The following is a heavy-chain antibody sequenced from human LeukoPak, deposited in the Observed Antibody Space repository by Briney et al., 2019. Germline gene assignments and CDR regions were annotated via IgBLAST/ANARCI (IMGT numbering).Heavy chain of an antibody. CDR2: IYSGGST. CDR3: ASATLVGPMAY. V-gene: IGHV3-53*01. CDR1: GFTVSSNY. Sequence: GGSLRLSCAASGFTVSSNYMSWVRQAPGKGLEWVSVIYSGGSTYYAGSVKGRFTISKDNSKNTLYPQMNSLRAEDTAVYYCASATLVGPMAYWGQGTLVTVCS. D-gene: IGHD2-2*01. J-gene: IGHJ4*02.